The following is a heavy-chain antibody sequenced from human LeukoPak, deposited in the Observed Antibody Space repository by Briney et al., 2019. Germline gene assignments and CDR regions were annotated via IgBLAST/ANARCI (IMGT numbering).Heavy chain of an antibody. CDR1: GFTFSGSA. Sequence: PGGSLRLSCAASGFTFSGSAMHWVRQASGKGLEWVGRIRSKANSYATAYAASVKGRFTISRDDSKNTAYLQMNSLKTEDTAVYYCTRPRLYYGSGSYQNYYMDVWGKGTTVTISS. V-gene: IGHV3-73*01. CDR3: TRPRLYYGSGSYQNYYMDV. D-gene: IGHD3-10*01. J-gene: IGHJ6*03. CDR2: IRSKANSYAT.